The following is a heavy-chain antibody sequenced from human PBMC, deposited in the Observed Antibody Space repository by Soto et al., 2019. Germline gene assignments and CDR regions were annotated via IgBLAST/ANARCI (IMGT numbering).Heavy chain of an antibody. Sequence: GGSLRLSCAASGFTFSIYAMSWVRQAPGKGLEWVSAISGSGGSTYYADSVKGRFTISRDNSKNTVYLQMNSLGAEDTAVYYCAKRKVDTTIDYFFDYWGQGTLVTVSS. J-gene: IGHJ4*02. CDR3: AKRKVDTTIDYFFDY. D-gene: IGHD5-18*01. CDR2: ISGSGGST. V-gene: IGHV3-23*01. CDR1: GFTFSIYA.